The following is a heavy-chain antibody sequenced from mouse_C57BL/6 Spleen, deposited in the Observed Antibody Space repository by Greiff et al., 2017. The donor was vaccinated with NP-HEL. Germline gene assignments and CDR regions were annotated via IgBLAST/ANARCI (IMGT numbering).Heavy chain of an antibody. Sequence: VQLQQSGPELVKPGASVKISCTASGYAFSSSWMHWVKQRPGKGLEWIGRIYPGDGDTNYNGKFKGKATLTADKSSSTAYMQLSSLTSEDSAVYFCASPPVVYGSSYGLAYWGQGTLVTVSA. J-gene: IGHJ3*01. CDR1: GYAFSSSW. CDR3: ASPPVVYGSSYGLAY. D-gene: IGHD1-1*01. V-gene: IGHV1-82*01. CDR2: IYPGDGDT.